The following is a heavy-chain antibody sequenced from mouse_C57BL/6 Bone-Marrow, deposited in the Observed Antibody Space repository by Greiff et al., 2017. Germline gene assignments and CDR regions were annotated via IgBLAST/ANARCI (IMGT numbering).Heavy chain of an antibody. Sequence: VQLQQPGAELVMPGASVKLSCKASGYTFTSYWMNWVKQRPGQGLEWIGEIDPSDSYTNYNQKFKGKSTLTVDQPSSTAYMQLSSLTSEDSAVYYCAREGNWEVYFDYWGQGTTLTVSS. CDR3: AREGNWEVYFDY. V-gene: IGHV1-69*01. CDR1: GYTFTSYW. D-gene: IGHD4-1*01. CDR2: IDPSDSYT. J-gene: IGHJ2*01.